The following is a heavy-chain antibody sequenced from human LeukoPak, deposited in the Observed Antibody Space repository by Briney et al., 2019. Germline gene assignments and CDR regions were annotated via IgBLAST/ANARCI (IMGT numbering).Heavy chain of an antibody. D-gene: IGHD2-15*01. CDR2: INPSGGNT. J-gene: IGHJ5*02. CDR1: GYTFTSYY. CDR3: ARVEGCSGGSCYGGWFDP. V-gene: IGHV1-46*01. Sequence: ASVKVSCKASGYTFTSYYMHWVRQAPGQGLEWMGIINPSGGNTNYAQKLQGRVTMTTDTSTSTAYMELRSLRSDDTAVYYCARVEGCSGGSCYGGWFDPWGQGTLVTVSS.